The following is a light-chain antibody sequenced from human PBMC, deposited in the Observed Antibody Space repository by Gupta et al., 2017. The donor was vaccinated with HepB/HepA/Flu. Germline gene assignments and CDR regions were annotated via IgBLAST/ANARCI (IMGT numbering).Light chain of an antibody. CDR2: NTN. J-gene: IGLJ1*01. CDR1: SSNVGRAN. CDR3: EEWDNSRSGYV. V-gene: IGLV1-47*02. Sequence: QAVLTQPLSASATPGQRVTISCSGSSSNVGRANVYWYQQHPAAAPKLLIYNTNQRPSGVPDRFSGSTSGTSASPAISGLRAEDEADYYWEEWDNSRSGYVFGTGTWVTVL.